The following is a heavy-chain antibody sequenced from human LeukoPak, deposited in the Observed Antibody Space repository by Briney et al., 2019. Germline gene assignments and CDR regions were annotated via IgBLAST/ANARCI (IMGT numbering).Heavy chain of an antibody. D-gene: IGHD3-22*01. CDR1: GGSISSYY. Sequence: SETLSLTCTVSGGSISSYYWSWIRQPPGKGLEWIGYIYYSGSTNYNPSLKSRVTISVDTSKNQFSLKLSSVTAADTAVYYCAREIFGRNYYDSSGAFDYWGQGTLVTVSS. V-gene: IGHV4-59*12. J-gene: IGHJ4*02. CDR2: IYYSGST. CDR3: AREIFGRNYYDSSGAFDY.